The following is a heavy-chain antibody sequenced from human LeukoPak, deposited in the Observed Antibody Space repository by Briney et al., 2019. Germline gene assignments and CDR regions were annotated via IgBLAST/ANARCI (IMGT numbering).Heavy chain of an antibody. Sequence: GGSLRLSCAASGFTFSSFGMHWVRQAPGQGLEWVAVISFDGSNQYYADSVKGRFTIYRDNFKNSLYLQMNSLRAEDTAVYYCARDSSPGYYDYVWGTYPRYWGQGTLVTVSS. CDR3: ARDSSPGYYDYVWGTYPRY. CDR2: ISFDGSNQ. CDR1: GFTFSSFG. V-gene: IGHV3-30*03. D-gene: IGHD3-16*02. J-gene: IGHJ4*02.